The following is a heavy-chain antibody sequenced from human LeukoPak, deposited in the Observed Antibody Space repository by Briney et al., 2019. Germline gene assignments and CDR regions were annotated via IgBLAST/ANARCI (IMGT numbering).Heavy chain of an antibody. CDR3: ARAKGGGSGFFDY. CDR2: FYYSATT. D-gene: IGHD3-22*01. V-gene: IGHV4-59*01. Sequence: SETLSLTCTVSDGSIRGYYWTWIRQPPGKGLEWIGYFYYSATTNYNPSLKSRVAISLDTSTSQFSLKVSSVTAADTVVYYCARAKGGGSGFFDYWGQGTLVTVSS. CDR1: DGSIRGYY. J-gene: IGHJ4*02.